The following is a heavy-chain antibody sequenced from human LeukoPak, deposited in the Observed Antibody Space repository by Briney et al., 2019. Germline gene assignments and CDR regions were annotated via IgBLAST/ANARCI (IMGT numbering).Heavy chain of an antibody. CDR3: ASSSWSTPYSYYYYGMDV. V-gene: IGHV1-2*02. D-gene: IGHD6-13*01. J-gene: IGHJ6*02. CDR1: GYTFTGYY. Sequence: ASVKVSCKASGYTFTGYYMHWVRQAPGQGLEWMGWINPNSGGTNYARKFQGRVTMTRDTSISTAYMELSRLRSDDTAVYYCASSSWSTPYSYYYYGMDVWGQGTTVTVSS. CDR2: INPNSGGT.